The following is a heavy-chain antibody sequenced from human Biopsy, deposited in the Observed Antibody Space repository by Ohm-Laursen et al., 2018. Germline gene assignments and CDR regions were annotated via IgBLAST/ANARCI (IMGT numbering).Heavy chain of an antibody. V-gene: IGHV1-69*06. J-gene: IGHJ1*01. CDR2: NIPILGTG. D-gene: IGHD3-9*01. Sequence: SVKVSCKVSGGNFNSHAISWARQAPGQGLEWLGGNIPILGTGNYAQKFQDRVTVAADTSTSTATMELRSLRSDDTAVYYCATKLTGYFHHWGQGTLVIVSS. CDR1: GGNFNSHA. CDR3: ATKLTGYFHH.